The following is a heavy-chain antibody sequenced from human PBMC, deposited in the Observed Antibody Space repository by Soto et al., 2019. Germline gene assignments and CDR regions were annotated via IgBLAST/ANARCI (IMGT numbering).Heavy chain of an antibody. J-gene: IGHJ4*02. CDR1: GGTFSSYT. D-gene: IGHD2-2*01. V-gene: IGHV1-69*02. CDR2: IIPILGIA. Sequence: QVQLVQSGAEVKKPGSSVKVSCKASGGTFSSYTISWVRQAPGQGLEWMGRIIPILGIANYAQKFQGRVTITADKSTSTGDMELSSLRSEDTAVYYCARDYYCSSTSCPSAGFDYWGQGTLVTVSS. CDR3: ARDYYCSSTSCPSAGFDY.